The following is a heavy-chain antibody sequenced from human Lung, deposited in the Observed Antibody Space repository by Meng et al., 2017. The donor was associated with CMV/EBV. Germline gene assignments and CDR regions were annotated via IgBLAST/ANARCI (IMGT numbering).Heavy chain of an antibody. Sequence: GEXXKISCAASGFTFSSYWMHWVRQAPGKGLVWVSRINSDGSSTSYADSVKGRFTISRDNAKNTLYLQMNSLRAEDTAVYYCARDLRVRGVKGGSRYYGMDVWGQGXTVTVSS. D-gene: IGHD3-10*01. J-gene: IGHJ6*02. CDR2: INSDGSST. CDR1: GFTFSSYW. V-gene: IGHV3-74*01. CDR3: ARDLRVRGVKGGSRYYGMDV.